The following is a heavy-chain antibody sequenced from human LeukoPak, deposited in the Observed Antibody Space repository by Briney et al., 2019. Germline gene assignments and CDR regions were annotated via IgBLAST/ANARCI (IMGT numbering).Heavy chain of an antibody. D-gene: IGHD6-19*01. V-gene: IGHV3-23*01. J-gene: IGHJ4*02. CDR1: GATLHSFA. CDR2: TSGTEDST. Sequence: GGSLRLSCAASGATLHSFAISWVRPAPGKGLEWLAVTSGTEDSTHYADSVRGRFIISTDSSKKSLYLQMNSLRAEDTAVYYCTKDLMTGFSSGWYFGYWGLGTLVTVSS. CDR3: TKDLMTGFSSGWYFGY.